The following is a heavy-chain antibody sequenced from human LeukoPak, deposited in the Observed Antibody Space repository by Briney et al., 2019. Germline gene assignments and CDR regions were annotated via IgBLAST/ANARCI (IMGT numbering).Heavy chain of an antibody. D-gene: IGHD1-1*01. CDR3: ARHFTVGNFDY. Sequence: PGGSLRLSCAASGFTFSDHAMSWVRQAQGKGLEWVSVIVGSGARTFYAGSLKGRFTISRDISKNTVYLQMNSLRAEDTAVYYCARHFTVGNFDYWGQGTLVTVSS. CDR1: GFTFSDHA. V-gene: IGHV3-23*01. CDR2: IVGSGART. J-gene: IGHJ4*02.